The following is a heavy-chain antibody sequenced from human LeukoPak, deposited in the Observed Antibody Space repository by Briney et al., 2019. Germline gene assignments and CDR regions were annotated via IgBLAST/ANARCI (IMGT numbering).Heavy chain of an antibody. CDR1: GFTFSNYA. D-gene: IGHD3-10*01. CDR2: ISGSGGST. Sequence: GGSLRLSCAASGFTFSNYAMTWVRQAPGRGLEWVSSISGSGGSTYYADSVKGRFTISRDNSKNTLYLQMNSLRAEDTAVYYCAKDADGSGSYEDYWGQGTLVTVSS. V-gene: IGHV3-23*01. J-gene: IGHJ4*02. CDR3: AKDADGSGSYEDY.